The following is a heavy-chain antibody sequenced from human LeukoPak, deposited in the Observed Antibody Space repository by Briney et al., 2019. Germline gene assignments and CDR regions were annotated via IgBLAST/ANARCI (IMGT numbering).Heavy chain of an antibody. CDR2: IYYSGST. CDR1: GASVSGSAYY. CDR3: AKSGGYGLIDY. D-gene: IGHD1-26*01. V-gene: IGHV4-39*01. J-gene: IGHJ4*02. Sequence: SETLSLTCTVSGASVSGSAYYWGWIRQPPGKGLEWIGNIYYSGSTYYNESLESRVTISIDTSKNQFSLKLSSVTAADTAMYYCAKSGGYGLIDYWGQGTLVTVSS.